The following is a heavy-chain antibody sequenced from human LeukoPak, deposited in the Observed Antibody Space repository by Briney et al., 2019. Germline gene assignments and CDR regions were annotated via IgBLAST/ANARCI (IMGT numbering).Heavy chain of an antibody. V-gene: IGHV3-66*01. J-gene: IGHJ6*02. D-gene: IGHD6-6*01. CDR1: GFTVSSNY. CDR3: AKEAARQPYYYYGMDV. Sequence: GGSLRLSCAASGFTVSSNYMSWVRQAPGKGLEWVSVIYSGGSTYYADSVKGRFTISRDNSKNTLYLQMNSLRAEDTAVYYCAKEAARQPYYYYGMDVWGQGTTVTVSS. CDR2: IYSGGST.